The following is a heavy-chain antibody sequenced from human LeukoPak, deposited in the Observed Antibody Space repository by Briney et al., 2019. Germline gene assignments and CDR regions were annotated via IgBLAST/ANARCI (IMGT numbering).Heavy chain of an antibody. V-gene: IGHV4-59*01. CDR1: GGSISSYY. CDR3: ARGRGAANYYFDY. J-gene: IGHJ4*02. CDR2: IYYSGST. Sequence: SETLSLTCTVSGGSISSYYWSWIRQPPRKGLEWIGYIYYSGSTNYNPSLKSRVTISVDTSKNQFSLKLSSVTAADTAVYYCARGRGAANYYFDYWGQGTLVTVSS. D-gene: IGHD1-26*01.